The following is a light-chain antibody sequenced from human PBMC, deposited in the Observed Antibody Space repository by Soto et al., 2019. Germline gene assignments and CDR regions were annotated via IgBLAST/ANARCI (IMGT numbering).Light chain of an antibody. CDR2: AAS. Sequence: AIRITQSPSSFSASTGDRVTITCRASQGISSYLAWYQQKPGNAPKLLIYAASTLQSGVPSRFSGSGSGTDFTLTISCLQSEDFATYYCQQANSFPLTFGPGTKVDIK. CDR3: QQANSFPLT. CDR1: QGISSY. J-gene: IGKJ3*01. V-gene: IGKV1-8*01.